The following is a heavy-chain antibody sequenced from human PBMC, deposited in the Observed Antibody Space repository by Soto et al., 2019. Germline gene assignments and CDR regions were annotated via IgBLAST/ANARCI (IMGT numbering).Heavy chain of an antibody. J-gene: IGHJ4*02. V-gene: IGHV3-33*08. Sequence: GGSLRLSCAASEITFSAYAMGWVRQTPGKGLEWVAIIRFDGSNEEYADSVKGRFTISRDNSKNTLYLQMNTLGAEDTAVYYCARDGIGGTVFRGYLDYWGRGTVVTVSS. D-gene: IGHD1-7*01. CDR1: EITFSAYA. CDR3: ARDGIGGTVFRGYLDY. CDR2: IRFDGSNE.